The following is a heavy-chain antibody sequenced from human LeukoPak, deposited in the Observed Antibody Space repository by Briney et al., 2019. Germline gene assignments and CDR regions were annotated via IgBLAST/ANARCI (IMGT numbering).Heavy chain of an antibody. CDR2: FDPEDGET. V-gene: IGHV1-24*01. D-gene: IGHD2-15*01. CDR3: ATISYCSGGSCYPGEVFDP. CDR1: GYTLSELS. Sequence: ASVKVSCKVSGYTLSELSMHWVRQAPGKGLEWMGGFDPEDGETIYAQKFQGRVTMTEDTSTDTAYMELSSLRSEDTAVYYCATISYCSGGSCYPGEVFDPWGQGTLVTVSS. J-gene: IGHJ5*02.